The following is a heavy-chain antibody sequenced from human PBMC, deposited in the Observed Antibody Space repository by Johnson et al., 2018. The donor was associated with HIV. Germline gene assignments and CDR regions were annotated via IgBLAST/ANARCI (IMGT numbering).Heavy chain of an antibody. CDR1: GVTVSSNY. J-gene: IGHJ3*02. V-gene: IGHV3-66*01. Sequence: VQLVESGGGVVQPGGSPRLSCAASGVTVSSNYMTWVRQAPGKGLEWVSVIFSGGSTYYADSVKGRFTISRDNSKNTLHLQMNSLRAEDTAVYYCARDAKYYYDSSGNYYEHDAFDIWGQGTMVTVSS. CDR3: ARDAKYYYDSSGNYYEHDAFDI. CDR2: IFSGGST. D-gene: IGHD3-22*01.